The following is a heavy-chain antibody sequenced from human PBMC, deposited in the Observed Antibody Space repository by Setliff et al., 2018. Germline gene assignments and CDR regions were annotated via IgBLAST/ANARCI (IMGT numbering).Heavy chain of an antibody. V-gene: IGHV1-69*06. J-gene: IGHJ3*02. D-gene: IGHD4-4*01. CDR2: IIPIFGTA. Sequence: ASVKVSCKASGGTFSSYAISWVRQAPGQGLEWMGRIIPIFGTANYAQKFQGRVTITADKSTSTAYMELSSLRSEDTAVYYCARALLPIYDYSNYEEENYAFDIWGQGTMVTVSS. CDR1: GGTFSSYA. CDR3: ARALLPIYDYSNYEEENYAFDI.